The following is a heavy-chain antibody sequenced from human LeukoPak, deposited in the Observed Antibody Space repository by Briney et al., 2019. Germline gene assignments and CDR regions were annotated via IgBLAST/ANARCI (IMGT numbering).Heavy chain of an antibody. CDR3: ASAGGYSSSRFDY. CDR2: INPNSGGT. J-gene: IGHJ4*02. D-gene: IGHD6-13*01. CDR1: GYTFTGYY. Sequence: ASVKVSCKASGYTFTGYYMHWVRQAPGQGLEWMGWINPNSGGTNYAQKFQGRVTMTRDMSTSTVYMELSSLRSEDTAVYYCASAGGYSSSRFDYWGQGTLVTVSS. V-gene: IGHV1-2*02.